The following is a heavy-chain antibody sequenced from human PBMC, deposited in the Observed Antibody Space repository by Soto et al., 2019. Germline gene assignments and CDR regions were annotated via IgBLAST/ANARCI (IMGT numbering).Heavy chain of an antibody. CDR1: GYTFTSYG. D-gene: IGHD7-27*01. V-gene: IGHV1-18*01. CDR2: ISAYNGNT. CDR3: AREPTLTGDPAIFDY. Sequence: ASVKVSCKASGYTFTSYGISWVRQAPRQVLEWMGWISAYNGNTNYAQKLQGSVTMTTDTSTSTAYMELRSLRSYDTAVDYCAREPTLTGDPAIFDYWGQGTLVTGSS. J-gene: IGHJ4*02.